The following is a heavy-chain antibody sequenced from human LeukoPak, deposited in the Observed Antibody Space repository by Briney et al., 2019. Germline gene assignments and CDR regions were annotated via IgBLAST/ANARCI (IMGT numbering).Heavy chain of an antibody. J-gene: IGHJ3*02. CDR2: IRYDGSNK. D-gene: IGHD2-2*01. V-gene: IGHV3-30*02. CDR1: GFTFSSYD. Sequence: PGGSLRLSCAASGFTFSSYDMHWVRQAPGKGLEWVAFIRYDGSNKYYADSVKGRFTISRDNSKNTLYLQMNSLRAEDTSVYCCAKDLARYCSSTSCYGGAFDIWGQGTMVTVSS. CDR3: AKDLARYCSSTSCYGGAFDI.